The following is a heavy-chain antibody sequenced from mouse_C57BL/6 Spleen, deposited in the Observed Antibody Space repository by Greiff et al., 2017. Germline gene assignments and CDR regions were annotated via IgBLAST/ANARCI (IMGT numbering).Heavy chain of an antibody. CDR1: GYTFPSYW. Sequence: QVQLQQPGAELVMPGASVKLSCKASGYTFPSYWMHWVKQRPGQGLEWIGEIDPSDSYTNYNQQFKGKSTLTVDKSSSTAYMQLSSLTSEDSAVYYCARGAFYYDYDRYYAMDYWGQGTSVTVSS. J-gene: IGHJ4*01. CDR2: IDPSDSYT. CDR3: ARGAFYYDYDRYYAMDY. D-gene: IGHD2-4*01. V-gene: IGHV1-69*01.